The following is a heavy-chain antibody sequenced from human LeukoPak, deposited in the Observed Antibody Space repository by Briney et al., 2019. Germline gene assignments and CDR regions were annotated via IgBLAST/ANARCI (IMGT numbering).Heavy chain of an antibody. CDR3: ARRKAVALFDP. CDR2: IYYSGST. J-gene: IGHJ5*02. V-gene: IGHV4-59*01. CDR1: GGSISSYY. Sequence: SETLSLTCTVSGGSISSYYWSWIRQPPGKGLEWIGYIYYSGSTNYNPSLKSRVTISVDTSKNQFSLKLSSVTAADRAVYYCARRKAVALFDPWGQGTLVTVSS. D-gene: IGHD6-19*01.